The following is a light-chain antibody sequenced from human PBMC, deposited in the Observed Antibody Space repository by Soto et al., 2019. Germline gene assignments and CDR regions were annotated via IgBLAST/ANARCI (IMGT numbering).Light chain of an antibody. CDR3: CSYSGSSTLVV. CDR2: DVD. V-gene: IGLV2-14*03. Sequence: QSALTQPASVSGSPGQSITLSCTGTSSDVGGYNFVSRYQQHPGKAPILMIFDVDNRPTGVSTLFSGSKSGNTAPLTISGVQAEDEADYYCCSYSGSSTLVVFGGGTKLTVL. J-gene: IGLJ2*01. CDR1: SSDVGGYNF.